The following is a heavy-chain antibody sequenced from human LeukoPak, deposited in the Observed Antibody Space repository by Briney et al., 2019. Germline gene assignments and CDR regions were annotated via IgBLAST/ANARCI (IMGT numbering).Heavy chain of an antibody. CDR1: GGSFSGYY. V-gene: IGHV4-34*01. D-gene: IGHD6-13*01. J-gene: IGHJ5*02. CDR3: ARLVRYSSSWYLHNWFDP. Sequence: PSETLSLTCAVYGGSFSGYYWSWTRQPPGKGLEWIGEINHSGSTNYNPSLKSRVTISVDTSKNQFSLKLSSVTAADTAVYYCARLVRYSSSWYLHNWFDPWGQGTLVTVSS. CDR2: INHSGST.